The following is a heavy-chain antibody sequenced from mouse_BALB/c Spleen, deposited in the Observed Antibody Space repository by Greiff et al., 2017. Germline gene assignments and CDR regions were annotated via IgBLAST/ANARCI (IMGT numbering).Heavy chain of an antibody. D-gene: IGHD1-3*01. V-gene: IGHV14-3*02. CDR2: IDPANGNT. Sequence: EVQLQQSGAELVKPGASVKLSCTASGFNIKDTYMHWVKQRPEQGLEWIGRIDPANGNTKYDPKFQGKASITADTSSNTAYLQLSSLTSEDTAVYYCASSGNSAWFAYWGQGTLVTVSA. CDR3: ASSGNSAWFAY. J-gene: IGHJ3*01. CDR1: GFNIKDTY.